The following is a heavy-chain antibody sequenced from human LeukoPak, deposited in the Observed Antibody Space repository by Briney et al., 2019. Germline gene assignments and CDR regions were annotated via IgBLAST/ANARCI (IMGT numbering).Heavy chain of an antibody. V-gene: IGHV1-24*01. Sequence: ASVKVSCKVSGYTLTELSMHWVRRAPGKGLEWMGGFDPEDGETIYAQKFQGRVTMTEDTSTDTAYMELSSLRSEDTAVYYCATRGGYPPNYGMDVWGQGTTVTVSS. CDR3: ATRGGYPPNYGMDV. J-gene: IGHJ6*02. D-gene: IGHD3-22*01. CDR2: FDPEDGET. CDR1: GYTLTELS.